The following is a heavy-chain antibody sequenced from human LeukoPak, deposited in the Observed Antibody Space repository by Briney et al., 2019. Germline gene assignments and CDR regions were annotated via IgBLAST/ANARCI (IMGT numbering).Heavy chain of an antibody. CDR1: GISFSDSY. CDR2: ISGSGSDI. D-gene: IGHD1-1*01. V-gene: IGHV3-11*04. Sequence: GGSLRLSCVVSGISFSDSYRTWIRQTPGKGLEWLAYISGSGSDICYADSVKGRFTISRDNAKNSVYLQMNSLRAEDTAVYYCARRSSGAINSYFDYWGQGTLVTVSS. J-gene: IGHJ4*02. CDR3: ARRSSGAINSYFDY.